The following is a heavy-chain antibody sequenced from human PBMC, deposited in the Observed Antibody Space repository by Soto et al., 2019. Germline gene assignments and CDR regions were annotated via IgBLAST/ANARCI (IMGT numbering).Heavy chain of an antibody. CDR1: GFAFGNYS. CDR2: TRDKPNINAA. V-gene: IGHV3-72*01. D-gene: IGHD1-26*01. CDR3: ARDTGGSYDY. Sequence: EGQLVQSGGGLVQLGGSLRLSCTASGFAFGNYSMDWVRQVPGKGLEWIGGTRDKPNINAAEYVASVKGRFTISRDASKDSMYLQMNTVKTEDTAVYYCARDTGGSYDYWGQGALVIVSS. J-gene: IGHJ4*02.